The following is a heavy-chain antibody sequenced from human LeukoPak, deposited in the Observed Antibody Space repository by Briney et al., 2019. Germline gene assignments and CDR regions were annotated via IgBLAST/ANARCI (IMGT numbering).Heavy chain of an antibody. Sequence: PGGSLRLSCTVSHFTFSNFDFHWVRQAPGRGLEWVAFISYGGTYNQYADSVRRRFTISRDNSNNTLYLQMNSLRPDDTGIYYCAKRRAAAAMDHWGQGALVTVSS. J-gene: IGHJ4*02. V-gene: IGHV3-30*18. D-gene: IGHD2-2*01. CDR3: AKRRAAAAMDH. CDR1: HFTFSNFD. CDR2: ISYGGTYN.